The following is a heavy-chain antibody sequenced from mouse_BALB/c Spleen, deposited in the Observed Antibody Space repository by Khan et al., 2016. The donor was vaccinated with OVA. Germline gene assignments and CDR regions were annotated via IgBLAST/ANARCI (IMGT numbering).Heavy chain of an antibody. Sequence: QVQLKQSGPGLVAPSQSLSITCTVSGFSLTSYGVHWVRQPPGKGLEWLGVIWAGGSTNYNSALMSRLSISTDNSKSQVFLRITSLQTEDTAMSYCARLEDIWGQGTTLTVSS. CDR1: GFSLTSYG. J-gene: IGHJ2*01. D-gene: IGHD1-3*01. CDR3: ARLEDI. CDR2: IWAGGST. V-gene: IGHV2-9*02.